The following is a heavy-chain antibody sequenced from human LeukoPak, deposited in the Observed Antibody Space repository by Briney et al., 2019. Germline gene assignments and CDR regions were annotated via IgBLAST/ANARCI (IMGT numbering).Heavy chain of an antibody. Sequence: GSLRLSCAASGFTFSSYAMHWVRQAPGKGLEWVAVIWYDGSNKYYADSVKGRFTISRDNSKNTLYLQMNSLRAEDTAVYYCARALGLYDYGDYGFDYWGQGTLVTVSS. CDR2: IWYDGSNK. V-gene: IGHV3-33*08. CDR3: ARALGLYDYGDYGFDY. D-gene: IGHD4-17*01. J-gene: IGHJ4*02. CDR1: GFTFSSYA.